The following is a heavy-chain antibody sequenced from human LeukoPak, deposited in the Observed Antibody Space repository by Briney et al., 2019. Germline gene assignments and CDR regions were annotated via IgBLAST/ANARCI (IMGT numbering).Heavy chain of an antibody. CDR1: GFTFSTYA. Sequence: PGRSLRLSCAASGFTFSTYAIHWVRQAPGKGLEWVAVISYDGSNKYYVDSVKGRFTIARDNSKNTVYLQMNSLKAEDMAAYYCAREEWYYFDYWGQGTLVTVSS. CDR2: ISYDGSNK. V-gene: IGHV3-30-3*01. CDR3: AREEWYYFDY. D-gene: IGHD3-3*01. J-gene: IGHJ4*02.